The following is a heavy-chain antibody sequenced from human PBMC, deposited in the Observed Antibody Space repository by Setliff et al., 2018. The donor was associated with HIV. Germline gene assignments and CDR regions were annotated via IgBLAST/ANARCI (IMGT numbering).Heavy chain of an antibody. J-gene: IGHJ6*03. CDR1: DASINNYY. Sequence: SETLSLTCTVSDASINNYYWSWIRQPPGKGLEWIGDIPHSSINYNPTLKSRVTISVDTSKNQHSLKLTSVTAADTAVYYCARAGGVHCSRPTRCNVYYMDVWGKGTTVTVSS. V-gene: IGHV4-59*08. D-gene: IGHD2-2*01. CDR3: ARAGGVHCSRPTRCNVYYMDV. CDR2: IPHSSI.